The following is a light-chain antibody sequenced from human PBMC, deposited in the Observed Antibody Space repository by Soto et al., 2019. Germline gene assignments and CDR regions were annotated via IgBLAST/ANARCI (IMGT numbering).Light chain of an antibody. Sequence: DIQMAQSPSSLSASVGDRVTITCRASQSIRRYLNWYQQKPGKAPKLLISAASSLQSGVPSRFSGSGSGTDFTLTITSLQPEDFATYYCQQSFSTLMWTFGQGTKVEIK. J-gene: IGKJ1*01. CDR1: QSIRRY. CDR2: AAS. V-gene: IGKV1-39*01. CDR3: QQSFSTLMWT.